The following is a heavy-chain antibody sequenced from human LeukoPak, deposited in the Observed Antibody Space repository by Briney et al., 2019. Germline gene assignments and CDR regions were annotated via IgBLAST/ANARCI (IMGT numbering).Heavy chain of an antibody. Sequence: GGSLRLSCAASGLTFSSYGMHWVRQAPGKGLEWVAFMRYDGSNKYYADSVKGRFTISRDNSKNTLYLQMNSLRAEDTAVYYCAKDRGIAAPYYYMDVWGKGTTVTVSS. CDR2: MRYDGSNK. V-gene: IGHV3-30*02. CDR1: GLTFSSYG. CDR3: AKDRGIAAPYYYMDV. D-gene: IGHD6-13*01. J-gene: IGHJ6*03.